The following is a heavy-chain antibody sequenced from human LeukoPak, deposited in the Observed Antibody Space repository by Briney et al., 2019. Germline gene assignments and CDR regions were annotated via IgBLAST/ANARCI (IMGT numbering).Heavy chain of an antibody. CDR1: GFTFDDFA. CDR3: AKDIWGGSPDGYNRFDY. J-gene: IGHJ4*02. CDR2: ISWNSGAI. V-gene: IGHV3-9*01. D-gene: IGHD5-24*01. Sequence: PGGSLRLSCAAYGFTFDDFAMHWVRQAPGKGLEWVSGISWNSGAIGYADSVKGRFTISRDNAKNSLFLQMNSLRPEDTALYYCAKDIWGGSPDGYNRFDYWGQGTLVTVSS.